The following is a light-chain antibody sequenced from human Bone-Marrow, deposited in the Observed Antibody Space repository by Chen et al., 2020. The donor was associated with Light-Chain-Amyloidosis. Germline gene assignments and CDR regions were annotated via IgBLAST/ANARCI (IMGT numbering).Light chain of an antibody. V-gene: IGLV3-21*02. CDR2: DDS. CDR3: QVWDRSSDRPV. Sequence: YVLTQPSSVSVAPGQTAAIACGGNNIGSTRVHWYQQTPGQAPLLVVYDDSDRPSGIPERLSGSNSGNTATLTISRVEAGDEADYYCQVWDRSSDRPVFGGGTKLTVL. CDR1: NIGSTR. J-gene: IGLJ3*02.